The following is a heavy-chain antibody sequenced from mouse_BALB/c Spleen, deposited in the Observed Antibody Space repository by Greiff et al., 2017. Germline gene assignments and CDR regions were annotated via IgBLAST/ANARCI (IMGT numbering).Heavy chain of an antibody. D-gene: IGHD2-14*01. J-gene: IGHJ4*01. CDR2: ISYDGSN. CDR1: GYSITSGYY. Sequence: EVQLQQSGPGLVKPSQSLSLTCSVTGYSITSGYYWNWIRQFPGNKLEWMGYISYDGSNNYNPSLKNLISITRDTSKNQFFLKLNSVTTEDTATYYCARRRYDYAMDYWGQGTSVTVSS. CDR3: ARRRYDYAMDY. V-gene: IGHV3-6*02.